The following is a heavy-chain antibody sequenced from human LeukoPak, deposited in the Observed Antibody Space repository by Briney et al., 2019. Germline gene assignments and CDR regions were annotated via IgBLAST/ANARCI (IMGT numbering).Heavy chain of an antibody. CDR3: ARDRNTYYYDSSGLFDY. CDR1: GYTFTGYY. CDR2: INPNSGGT. V-gene: IGHV1-2*02. Sequence: ASVKVSCKASGYTFTGYYMHWVRQAPGQGLEWMGWINPNSGGTNYAQKFQGRVTMTRDTSISTAYMELSRLRSDDTAVYYCARDRNTYYYDSSGLFDYWGQGTLDTVSS. D-gene: IGHD3-22*01. J-gene: IGHJ4*02.